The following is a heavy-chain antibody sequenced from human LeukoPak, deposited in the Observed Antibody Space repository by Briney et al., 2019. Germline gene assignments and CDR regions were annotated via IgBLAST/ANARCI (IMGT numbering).Heavy chain of an antibody. D-gene: IGHD3-22*01. CDR2: ISSSSSYI. J-gene: IGHJ4*02. CDR1: GFTFSNAW. Sequence: GGSLRLSCTASGFTFSNAWMNWVRQAPGKGLEWVSSISSSSSYIYYADSVKGRFTISRDNAKNSLYLQMNSLRAEDTAVYYCAVYYYDSSGCYYGLRYWGQGTLVTVSS. V-gene: IGHV3-21*01. CDR3: AVYYYDSSGCYYGLRY.